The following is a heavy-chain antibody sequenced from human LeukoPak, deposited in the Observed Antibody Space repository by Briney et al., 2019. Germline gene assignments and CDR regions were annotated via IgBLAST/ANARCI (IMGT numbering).Heavy chain of an antibody. CDR2: IIPIFGTA. Sequence: SVKVSCKASGGTFSSYAISWVRQAPGQGLEWMGGIIPIFGTANYAQKLQGRVTITADESTSTAYMELSSLRSEDTAVYYCAREGSREGNWFDPWGQGTLVTVSS. CDR1: GGTFSSYA. J-gene: IGHJ5*02. V-gene: IGHV1-69*13. D-gene: IGHD3-10*01. CDR3: AREGSREGNWFDP.